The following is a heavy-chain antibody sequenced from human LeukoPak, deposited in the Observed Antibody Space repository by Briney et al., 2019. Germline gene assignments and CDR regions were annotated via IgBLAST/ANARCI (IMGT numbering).Heavy chain of an antibody. J-gene: IGHJ4*02. CDR1: GRSFSGYY. CDR2: INQSGST. D-gene: IGHD2-2*01. V-gene: IGHV4-34*01. Sequence: PSEALSLTCAVYGRSFSGYYWSWIRQPPGKGLEWIGEINQSGSTNYNPSLESRVTISVDTSKNQFSLRLSSVTAADTAVYYCARGPRYCSSTSCYELDYWGQGTLVTVSS. CDR3: ARGPRYCSSTSCYELDY.